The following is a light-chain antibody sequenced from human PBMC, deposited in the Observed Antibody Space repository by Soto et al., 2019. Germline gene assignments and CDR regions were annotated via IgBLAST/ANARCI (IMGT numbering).Light chain of an antibody. CDR1: QDMSNY. Sequence: DIQMTQSPSSLSASVGDRVTITCQASQDMSNYLNWYQQKPGEAPKLLISDGSNLETGVPSRFSGSGSGTHFTFTISSLQPEDFATYHCQQYEKVGLTFGGGTKVEIK. V-gene: IGKV1-33*01. CDR3: QQYEKVGLT. CDR2: DGS. J-gene: IGKJ4*01.